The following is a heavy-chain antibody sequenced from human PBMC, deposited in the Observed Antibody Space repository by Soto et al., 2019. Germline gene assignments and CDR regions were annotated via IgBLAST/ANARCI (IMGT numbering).Heavy chain of an antibody. CDR3: ARLHTEMVPSGVRHQYYFDS. D-gene: IGHD5-18*01. J-gene: IGHJ4*02. Sequence: ASVKVSCKASGGTFSSYAISWVRQAPGQGLEWMGGIIPIFGTANYAQKFQGRVTITADESTSTAYMELSSLRSADTAVYYCARLHTEMVPSGVRHQYYFDSWGQGTLVTVSS. CDR2: IIPIFGTA. CDR1: GGTFSSYA. V-gene: IGHV1-69*13.